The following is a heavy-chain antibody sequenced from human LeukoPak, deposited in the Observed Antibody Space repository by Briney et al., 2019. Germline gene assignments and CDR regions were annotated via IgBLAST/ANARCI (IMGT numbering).Heavy chain of an antibody. D-gene: IGHD3-10*01. J-gene: IGHJ4*02. CDR2: ISWNSGSI. CDR1: GFTFDDYA. CDR3: ASLRYYGSGSYSYYFDY. Sequence: GGSLRLSCAASGFTFDDYAMHWVRQAPGKGLEWVSGISWNSGSIGYADSVKGRFTISRDNAKNSLYLQMNSLRAEDTAVYYCASLRYYGSGSYSYYFDYWGQGTLVTVSS. V-gene: IGHV3-9*01.